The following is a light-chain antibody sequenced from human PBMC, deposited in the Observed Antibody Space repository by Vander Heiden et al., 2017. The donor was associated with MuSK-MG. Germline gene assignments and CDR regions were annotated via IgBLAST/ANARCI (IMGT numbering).Light chain of an antibody. J-gene: IGLJ2*01. CDR1: NIGSKS. CDR2: DDR. V-gene: IGLV3-21*02. Sequence: SYVLTQPPSVSVAPGQTARITCGGNNIGSKSVHWYQQKPGQAPVLVVYDDRGRPSGIPERFSGAISGNTANLNINRVEAGDEADDYCQVWDTSSDHPSRVFGGGTKLTVL. CDR3: QVWDTSSDHPSRV.